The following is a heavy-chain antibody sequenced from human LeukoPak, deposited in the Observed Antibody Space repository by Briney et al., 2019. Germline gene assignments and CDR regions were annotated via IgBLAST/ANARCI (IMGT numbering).Heavy chain of an antibody. V-gene: IGHV3-15*01. Sequence: AGGSLRLSCAASGFTFSSAWMGWVRQAPGKGLEWVGRIKSKTDGGTTDYAAPVKVRFTISRDDSKTTLYLQMSSLKIEDTAVYYCTTDRGRTELPLFASWGQGTLVTVSS. CDR2: IKSKTDGGTT. J-gene: IGHJ5*01. CDR1: GFTFSSAW. D-gene: IGHD1-26*01. CDR3: TTDRGRTELPLFAS.